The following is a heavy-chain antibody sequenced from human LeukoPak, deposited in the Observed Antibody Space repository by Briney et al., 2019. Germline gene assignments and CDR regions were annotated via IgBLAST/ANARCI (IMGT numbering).Heavy chain of an antibody. V-gene: IGHV3-30*18. CDR1: GFTFSSYG. D-gene: IGHD6-19*01. CDR3: TKEGAVTGSMWFDH. Sequence: PGRSLRLSCAASGFTFSSYGIHWVRQAPGKGLGWVAVISSDGRTTYYADSVKGRFTISRDNSKSTMYVQMNSLRTEDTAVYYCTKEGAVTGSMWFDHWGQGTLVTVSS. CDR2: ISSDGRTT. J-gene: IGHJ5*02.